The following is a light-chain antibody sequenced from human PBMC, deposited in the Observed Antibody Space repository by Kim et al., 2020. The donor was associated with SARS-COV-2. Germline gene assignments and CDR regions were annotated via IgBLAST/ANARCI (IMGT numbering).Light chain of an antibody. J-gene: IGLJ3*02. Sequence: SYELTQPPSVSVAPGQTATFTGGGDNVGSNSVHWYQQKQGQAPVLVISSDTDRPSGIPERFSASTSGNTAALTIVRVAAGDEAASSCLVWADVRDHWVLG. CDR2: SDT. CDR1: NVGSNS. CDR3: LVWADVRDHWV. V-gene: IGLV3-21*04.